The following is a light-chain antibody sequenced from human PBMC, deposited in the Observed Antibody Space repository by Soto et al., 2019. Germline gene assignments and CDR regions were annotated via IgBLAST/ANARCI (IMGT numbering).Light chain of an antibody. CDR2: GAS. V-gene: IGKV3-15*01. CDR1: QSVSSN. Sequence: EFVRTLFPATLPESMGERATLSCRASQSVSSNLAWYQQKPGQAPRLLIYGASTRATGIPARFSGSGSGTEFTLTISSLQSEDFAGYYCQQFNNGSALTFAQGTRLEN. J-gene: IGKJ5*01. CDR3: QQFNNGSALT.